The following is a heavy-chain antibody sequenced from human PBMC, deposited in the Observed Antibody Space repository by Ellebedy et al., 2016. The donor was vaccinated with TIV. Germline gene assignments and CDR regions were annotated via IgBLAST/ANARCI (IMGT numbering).Heavy chain of an antibody. CDR2: IYYSGRT. CDR3: ARSTMIVVVPFDY. Sequence: MPSETLSLTCTVSGGSISGSSYYWGWIRQPPGKGLEWIGSIYYSGRTYYNPSLKSRVTISVDTSKNQFSLKLSSVTAADTAVYYCARSTMIVVVPFDYWGQGTLVTVSS. V-gene: IGHV4-39*01. J-gene: IGHJ4*02. CDR1: GGSISGSSYY. D-gene: IGHD3-22*01.